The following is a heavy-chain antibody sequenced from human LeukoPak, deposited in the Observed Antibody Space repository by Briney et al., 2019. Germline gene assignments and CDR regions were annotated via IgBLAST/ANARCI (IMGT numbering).Heavy chain of an antibody. CDR2: ISSSSSYI. CDR3: ARDWYDNSDAFDI. D-gene: IGHD3-9*01. Sequence: PGGSLRLSCAASGFTFSSYSMNWVRQAPGKGLEWVSSISSSSSYIYYADSLKGRFTISRDNAKNSLYLQMNILGAEDTAVYYCARDWYDNSDAFDIWGQGTMVTVSS. V-gene: IGHV3-21*01. CDR1: GFTFSSYS. J-gene: IGHJ3*02.